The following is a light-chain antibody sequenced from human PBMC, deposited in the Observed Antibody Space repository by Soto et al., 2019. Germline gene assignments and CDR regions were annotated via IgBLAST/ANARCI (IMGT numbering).Light chain of an antibody. CDR1: QSVSGY. J-gene: IGKJ2*01. Sequence: EVVLTQSPVTPSLSPGERATLTCRASQSVSGYLAWYQHKPGQTPRPLVYSASKRAPGTPARFSGSGSGTDFILTISSLEPEDFTVYYCQQRSSWPYTFGPGTKLEI. V-gene: IGKV3-11*01. CDR2: SAS. CDR3: QQRSSWPYT.